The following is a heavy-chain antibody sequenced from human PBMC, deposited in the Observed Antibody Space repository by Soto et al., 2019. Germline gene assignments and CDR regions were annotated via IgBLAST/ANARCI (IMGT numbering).Heavy chain of an antibody. V-gene: IGHV3-48*01. J-gene: IGHJ4*02. CDR2: ISATISDI. CDR1: GFTFSRHG. Sequence: EVQLLESGGGLVQPGGSLRLSCATSGFTFSRHGMNWVRQAPGKGLEWVSYISATISDIYYADSVKGRFTISRDNAKDSLSLQRNSLRVEDTAVYYCARDGARSGPDLDYWGQGILVTVSS. D-gene: IGHD6-19*01. CDR3: ARDGARSGPDLDY.